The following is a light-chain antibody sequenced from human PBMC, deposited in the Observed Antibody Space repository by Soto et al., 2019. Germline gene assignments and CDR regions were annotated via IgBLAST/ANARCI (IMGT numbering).Light chain of an antibody. CDR1: QSVSSSY. Sequence: EIVLTQSPGTLSLSPGERATLSCRASQSVSSSYLAWYQQKPGQAPRLLIYGASSRATGIPDRFSGSGSGTDFTLIISRLEPVDFAVYYCQQYGSSPTFGQGTKVEIK. V-gene: IGKV3-20*01. CDR3: QQYGSSPT. J-gene: IGKJ1*01. CDR2: GAS.